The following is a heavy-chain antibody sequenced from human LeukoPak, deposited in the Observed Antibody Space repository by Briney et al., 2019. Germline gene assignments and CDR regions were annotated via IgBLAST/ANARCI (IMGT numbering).Heavy chain of an antibody. CDR1: GFTVSSNY. CDR2: IYSGGST. V-gene: IGHV3-66*02. J-gene: IGHJ4*02. D-gene: IGHD3-22*01. CDR3: ASFDSSAHFHLYFDY. Sequence: PGGSLRLSCAASGFTVSSNYMSWVRQAPGKGLEWVSVIYSGGSTYYADSVKGRFTISRDNSKNTLYLQMNSLRAEDTAVYYCASFDSSAHFHLYFDYWGQGTLVTVSS.